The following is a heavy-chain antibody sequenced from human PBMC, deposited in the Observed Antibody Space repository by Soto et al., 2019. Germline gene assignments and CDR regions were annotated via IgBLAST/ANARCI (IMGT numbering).Heavy chain of an antibody. J-gene: IGHJ3*02. CDR1: GFTFSSYA. Sequence: QVQLVESGGGVVQPGRSLRLSCAASGFTFSSYAMHWVRQAPGKGLGWVAVISYDGSNKYYADSVKGRFTISRDNSKNTLYLQMNSLRAEDTAVYYCAREGAFDIWGQGTMVTVAS. CDR3: AREGAFDI. V-gene: IGHV3-30-3*01. CDR2: ISYDGSNK.